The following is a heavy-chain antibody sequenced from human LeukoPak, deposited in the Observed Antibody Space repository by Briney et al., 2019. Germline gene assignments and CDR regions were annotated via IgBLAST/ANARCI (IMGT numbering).Heavy chain of an antibody. Sequence: PGGSLRLSCAASRFTFSGDAMHWVRQAPGRGLEWVAAISHDGSNQYSAASVKGRFTISRDNSKNTLYLQMNSLRAEDTAVYYCARDPPAAAPRYYGMDVWGQGTTVTVSS. CDR1: RFTFSGDA. J-gene: IGHJ6*02. D-gene: IGHD6-13*01. CDR3: ARDPPAAAPRYYGMDV. V-gene: IGHV3-30*03. CDR2: ISHDGSNQ.